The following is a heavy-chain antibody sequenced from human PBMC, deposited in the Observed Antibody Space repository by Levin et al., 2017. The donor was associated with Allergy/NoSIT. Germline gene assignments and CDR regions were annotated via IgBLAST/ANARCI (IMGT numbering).Heavy chain of an antibody. CDR3: ARDPLRNDGYAFDF. D-gene: IGHD5-24*01. Sequence: PGGSLRLSCAASGFTFSGHGMTWVRQAPGQGLEWVSYMGSSSGSTKHYADSVKGRFTISRDNAANSLYLQMDSLRDEDTAVYFCARDPLRNDGYAFDFWGQGTLVTVSS. CDR2: MGSSSGSTK. CDR1: GFTFSGHG. V-gene: IGHV3-48*02. J-gene: IGHJ4*02.